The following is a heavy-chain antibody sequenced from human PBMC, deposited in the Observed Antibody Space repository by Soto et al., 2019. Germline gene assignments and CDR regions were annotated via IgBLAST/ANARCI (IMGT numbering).Heavy chain of an antibody. CDR3: ARDGGLGAVAVDY. CDR2: LYHSGSN. V-gene: IGHV4-30-2*01. Sequence: QLQLQESGSGLVKPSQTLSLTCAVSGGSISSGGYSWSCIRQPPGKGLEWIGYLYHSGSNYYNPSLKSRVTISVDRSKNQFSLKLSSVTAADTAVYYCARDGGLGAVAVDYWGQGTLVTVSS. J-gene: IGHJ4*02. D-gene: IGHD6-19*01. CDR1: GGSISSGGYS.